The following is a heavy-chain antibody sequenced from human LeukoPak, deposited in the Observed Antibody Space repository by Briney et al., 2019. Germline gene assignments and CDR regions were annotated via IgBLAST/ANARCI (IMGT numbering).Heavy chain of an antibody. CDR1: GGSFSGYY. D-gene: IGHD5-18*01. V-gene: IGHV4-34*01. CDR2: INHSGST. J-gene: IGHJ4*02. Sequence: SETLSLTCAVYGGSFSGYYWSWIRQPPGKGLEWIGEINHSGSTNYNPSLKSRVTISVDTSKNQFSLKLSSVTAADTAVYYRARVKTFRQYSYGYRGFDYWGQGTLVTVSS. CDR3: ARVKTFRQYSYGYRGFDY.